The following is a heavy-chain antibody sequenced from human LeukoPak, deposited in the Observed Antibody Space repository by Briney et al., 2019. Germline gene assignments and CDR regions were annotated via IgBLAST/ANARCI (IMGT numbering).Heavy chain of an antibody. Sequence: SETLSLTCTVSGGSISSYYWSWIRQPPGKGLEWIGYIYYSGSTNYNPSLKSRVTISVDTSKNQFSLKLSSVTAADTAVYYCARNVIREAFDIWGQGTMVTVSS. CDR3: ARNVIREAFDI. V-gene: IGHV4-59*12. J-gene: IGHJ3*02. D-gene: IGHD1-26*01. CDR2: IYYSGST. CDR1: GGSISSYY.